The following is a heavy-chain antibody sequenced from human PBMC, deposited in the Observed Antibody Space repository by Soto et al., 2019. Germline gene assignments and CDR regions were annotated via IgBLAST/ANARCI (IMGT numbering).Heavy chain of an antibody. V-gene: IGHV4-34*01. Sequence: SETLSLTCAVYGGSFSGYYWSWIRQPPGKGLEWIGEINHSGSTNYNPSLKSRVTISVDTSKNQFSLKLSSVTAADTAVYYCARGRGYYYGSGSYYNRYYYYYGMDVWGQGTTVTV. CDR3: ARGRGYYYGSGSYYNRYYYYYGMDV. J-gene: IGHJ6*02. CDR1: GGSFSGYY. CDR2: INHSGST. D-gene: IGHD3-10*01.